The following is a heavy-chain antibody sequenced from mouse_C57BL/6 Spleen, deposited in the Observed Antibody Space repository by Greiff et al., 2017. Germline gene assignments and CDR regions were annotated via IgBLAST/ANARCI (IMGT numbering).Heavy chain of an antibody. CDR1: GYSITSGYY. CDR2: ISYDGSN. Sequence: VQLKESGPGLVKPSQSLSLTCSVTGYSITSGYYWNWIRQFPGNKLEWMGYISYDGSNNYNPSLKNRISITRDTSKNQFFLKLNSVTTEDTATYYCARRDDYDIDWYFDVWGTGTTVTVSS. V-gene: IGHV3-6*01. J-gene: IGHJ1*03. CDR3: ARRDDYDIDWYFDV. D-gene: IGHD2-4*01.